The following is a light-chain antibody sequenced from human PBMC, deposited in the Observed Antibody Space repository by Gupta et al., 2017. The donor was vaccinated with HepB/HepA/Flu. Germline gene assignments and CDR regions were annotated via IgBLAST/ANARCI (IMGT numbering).Light chain of an antibody. Sequence: DIQMTKYPSNLSASVGDRVTITVLSSHSVSSWLAWYQQKPGQAPKVLIYKASSVESGVPSRFSGSGSGTEYTLTISSLQPDDFAPYYCQQYYSFSCTFGQGTKVEIK. J-gene: IGKJ1*01. CDR2: KAS. CDR3: QQYYSFSCT. CDR1: HSVSSW. V-gene: IGKV1-5*03.